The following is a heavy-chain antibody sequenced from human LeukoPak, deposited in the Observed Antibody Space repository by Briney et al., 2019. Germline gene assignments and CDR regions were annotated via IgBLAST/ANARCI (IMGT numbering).Heavy chain of an antibody. V-gene: IGHV4-34*01. CDR1: GGSFSGYY. J-gene: IGHJ4*02. D-gene: IGHD3-3*01. CDR3: ARAPPYGLRFFGD. CDR2: INHSGST. Sequence: SETLSLTCAVYGGSFSGYYWSWIRQPPGKGLEWIGEINHSGSTNYNPSLKSRVTISVDTSKNQFSLKLSSVTAADTAVYYCARAPPYGLRFFGDGGKEPLVPFP.